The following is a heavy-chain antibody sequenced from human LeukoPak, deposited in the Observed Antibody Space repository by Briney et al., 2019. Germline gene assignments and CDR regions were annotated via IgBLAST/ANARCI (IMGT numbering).Heavy chain of an antibody. CDR1: GGSFSGYY. V-gene: IGHV4-34*01. J-gene: IGHJ6*03. CDR3: ARALRSYYYYYMDV. CDR2: INHSGST. D-gene: IGHD3-16*01. Sequence: SETLSLTCAVYGGSFSGYYWSWIRQPPGKGLEWIGEINHSGSTNYNPSLKSRVTISVDTSKNQFSLKLSSVTAADTAVYHCARALRSYYYYYMDVWGKGTTVTVSS.